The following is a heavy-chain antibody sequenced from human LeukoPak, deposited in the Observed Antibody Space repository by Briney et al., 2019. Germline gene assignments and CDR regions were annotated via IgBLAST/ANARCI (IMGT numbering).Heavy chain of an antibody. CDR2: ISGSGRSI. CDR1: GFTFSDYG. Sequence: GGSLRLSCAASGFTFSDYGVNWVRQAPGRGLEWVSSISGSGRSIFYADSVRGRFTISRDNAKNSLYLQMNSLRAEDTAVYYCARDYFYCGGDCFVDYWGQGTLVTVSS. J-gene: IGHJ4*02. V-gene: IGHV3-21*01. D-gene: IGHD2-21*02. CDR3: ARDYFYCGGDCFVDY.